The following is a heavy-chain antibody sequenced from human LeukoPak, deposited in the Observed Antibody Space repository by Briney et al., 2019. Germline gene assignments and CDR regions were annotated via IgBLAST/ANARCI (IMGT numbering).Heavy chain of an antibody. J-gene: IGHJ4*02. Sequence: ASVKVSCKASGYTFTGYYMHWVRQAPGQGLEWMGWINPNSGGTNYAQKFQGRVTMTRDMSASTVYMELSSLRSEDTAVYYCAREKMSIQWGLFDYWGQGTLVTVSS. CDR3: AREKMSIQWGLFDY. D-gene: IGHD5-24*01. V-gene: IGHV1-2*02. CDR2: INPNSGGT. CDR1: GYTFTGYY.